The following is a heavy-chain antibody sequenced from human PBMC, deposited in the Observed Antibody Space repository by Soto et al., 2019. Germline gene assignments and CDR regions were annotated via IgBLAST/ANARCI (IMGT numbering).Heavy chain of an antibody. V-gene: IGHV3-23*01. Sequence: EVQLLESGGGLVQPGGSLRLSCAASGFTFSSYAMSWVRQAPGKGLEWVSAISGSGGSTYYADSVKGRFTISRDNSKNTLYLQMNSLRAEDTAVYYCAKALSLWFGELFYYFDYWVQGTLVTVSS. CDR3: AKALSLWFGELFYYFDY. CDR2: ISGSGGST. CDR1: GFTFSSYA. J-gene: IGHJ4*02. D-gene: IGHD3-10*01.